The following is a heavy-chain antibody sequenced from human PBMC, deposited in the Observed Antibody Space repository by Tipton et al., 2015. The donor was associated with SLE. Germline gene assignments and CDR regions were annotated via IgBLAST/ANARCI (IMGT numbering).Heavy chain of an antibody. Sequence: GLVKPSETLSLTCTVSGGSISSSSYYWGWIRQPPGKGLEWIGSISYSGSTYYNPSLKSRVTISVDTSKSQFSLKLGSVTAADTAVYYCARVFYDSSAYPHGYFDLLGRGTLVTVSS. J-gene: IGHJ2*01. D-gene: IGHD3-22*01. V-gene: IGHV4-39*01. CDR2: ISYSGST. CDR3: ARVFYDSSAYPHGYFDL. CDR1: GGSISSSSYY.